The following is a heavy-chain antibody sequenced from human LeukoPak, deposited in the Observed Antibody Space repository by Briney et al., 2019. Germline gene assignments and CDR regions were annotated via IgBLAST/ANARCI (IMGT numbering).Heavy chain of an antibody. D-gene: IGHD2-2*01. CDR2: INPSGGST. V-gene: IGHV1-46*01. J-gene: IGHJ4*02. CDR1: GYTFTNYY. CDR3: ARPAGYCSSTSCYLRY. Sequence: ASVKVSCKASGYTFTNYYMHWVRQAPGQGLEWMGIINPSGGSTSYAQKFQGRVTMTRDMSTSTGYMDLSSLRSEDTAVYYCARPAGYCSSTSCYLRYWGQGTLVTVSS.